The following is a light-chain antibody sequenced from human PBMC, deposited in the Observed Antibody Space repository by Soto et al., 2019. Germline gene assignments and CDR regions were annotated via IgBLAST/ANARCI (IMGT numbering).Light chain of an antibody. V-gene: IGKV3-20*01. Sequence: EMVLTQSPRTLSLSEGETTTLSCSPSQSVSSSYLAWYQQKPGQAPRLLIYGASSRATGIPDRFSGSGSGTDFTLTISRLEPEDFAVYYCQQYGSSPVTFGPGTKVDIK. CDR3: QQYGSSPVT. CDR2: GAS. CDR1: QSVSSSY. J-gene: IGKJ3*01.